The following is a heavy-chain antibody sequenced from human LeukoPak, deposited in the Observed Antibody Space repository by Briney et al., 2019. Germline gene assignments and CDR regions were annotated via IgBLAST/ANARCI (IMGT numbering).Heavy chain of an antibody. CDR1: GGTFSSYA. CDR2: ISAYNGNT. D-gene: IGHD2-2*01. CDR3: ARVLTPFPYLSCSSTSCAFDY. V-gene: IGHV1-18*01. J-gene: IGHJ4*02. Sequence: EASVKVSCKASGGTFSSYAISWVRQAPGQGLEWMGWISAYNGNTNYAQKLQGRVTMTTDTSTSTAYMELRSLRSDDTAVYYCARVLTPFPYLSCSSTSCAFDYWGQGTLVTVSS.